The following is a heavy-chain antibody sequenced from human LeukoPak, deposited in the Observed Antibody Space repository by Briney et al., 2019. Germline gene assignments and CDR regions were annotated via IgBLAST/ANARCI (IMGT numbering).Heavy chain of an antibody. Sequence: PGGSLRLSCTASGFTFGDYAMSWVRQAPGKGLEWVGFIRSKAYGGTTEYAASVKGRFTISRDDSKSIAYLQMNSLKTEDTAVYYCTPLEATADYWGQGTLVTVSS. CDR1: GFTFGDYA. D-gene: IGHD5-24*01. J-gene: IGHJ4*02. V-gene: IGHV3-49*04. CDR3: TPLEATADY. CDR2: IRSKAYGGTT.